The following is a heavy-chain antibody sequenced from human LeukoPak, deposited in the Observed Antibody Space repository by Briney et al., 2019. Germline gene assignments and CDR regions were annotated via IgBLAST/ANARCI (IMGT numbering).Heavy chain of an antibody. CDR1: GGSFSGYY. Sequence: NPSETLSLTCAVYGGSFSGYYWSWIRQPPGKGLEWIGEINHSGSTNYNPSLKSRVTISVDTSKNQFSLKLSSVTAADTAVYYCARVVGARKGGFDYWGQGTPVTVSS. CDR2: INHSGST. J-gene: IGHJ4*02. V-gene: IGHV4-34*01. D-gene: IGHD2-15*01. CDR3: ARVVGARKGGFDY.